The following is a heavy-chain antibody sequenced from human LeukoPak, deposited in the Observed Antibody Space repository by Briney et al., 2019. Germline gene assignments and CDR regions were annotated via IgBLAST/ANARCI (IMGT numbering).Heavy chain of an antibody. CDR1: GYTFTSYA. D-gene: IGHD3-22*01. CDR2: SNAGNGNT. V-gene: IGHV1-3*02. J-gene: IGHJ4*02. CDR3: ARDLIPYYYDSSGYYYFH. Sequence: ASVKVSCKASGYTFTSYAMHWVRQAPGQRLEWMGWSNAGNGNTKYSQEFQGRVTMTRDTSTSTVYMELSSLRSEDTAVYYCARDLIPYYYDSSGYYYFHWGQGTLVTVSS.